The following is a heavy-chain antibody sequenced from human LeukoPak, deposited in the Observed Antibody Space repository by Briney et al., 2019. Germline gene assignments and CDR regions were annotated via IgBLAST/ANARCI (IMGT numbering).Heavy chain of an antibody. Sequence: GGSLRLSCAASGFTFSSYSMNWVRQAPGKGLEWVSSISSSSSYIYYADSVKGRFTISRDNAKNSLYLQMNSLRAEDTAVYYCARAPQWELRMYSFDYWGQGTLVTVSS. CDR1: GFTFSSYS. J-gene: IGHJ4*02. D-gene: IGHD1-26*01. CDR3: ARAPQWELRMYSFDY. V-gene: IGHV3-21*01. CDR2: ISSSSSYI.